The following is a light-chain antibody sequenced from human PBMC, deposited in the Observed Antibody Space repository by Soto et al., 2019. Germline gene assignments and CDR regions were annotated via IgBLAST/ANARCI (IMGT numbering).Light chain of an antibody. V-gene: IGKV3-11*01. CDR3: QQRAGSST. CDR2: DAS. J-gene: IGKJ5*01. CDR1: QTVSNQ. Sequence: EIVLTQSPVTLSLSPGERATLSCRASQTVSNQLAWYQQKPGQAPRLLIYDASRRVTGILARFSGSGSGTDFTLTLSSLEPEDFAVYYCQQRAGSSTFGQGTRLEIK.